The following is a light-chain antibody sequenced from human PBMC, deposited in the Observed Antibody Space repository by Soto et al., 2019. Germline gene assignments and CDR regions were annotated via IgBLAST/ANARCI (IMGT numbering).Light chain of an antibody. CDR3: QQYNSYPIT. Sequence: DIQLTQSPSFLSASVGDRVTISCLASQGISGYLAWYQQKPGKAPNLLIFPASTLQSGVTSRFSGSGSGTEFTLTISSLQPEDFVTYYCQQYNSYPITFGQGTRLEIK. CDR2: PAS. J-gene: IGKJ5*01. CDR1: QGISGY. V-gene: IGKV1-9*01.